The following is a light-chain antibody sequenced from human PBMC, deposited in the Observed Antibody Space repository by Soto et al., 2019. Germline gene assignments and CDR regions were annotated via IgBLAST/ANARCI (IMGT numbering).Light chain of an antibody. J-gene: IGLJ1*01. CDR2: AVA. CDR1: RSDIGNYNR. CDR3: NAQTSANTYV. Sequence: QSALTQPASVSGSPGQSITISCTGTRSDIGNYNRVSWYQQHPGKAPKLMIYAVADRPSGVPNRFSGSKSGNTASLTISGLQAEDEADYYCNAQTSANTYVCGTGTKLTVL. V-gene: IGLV2-14*01.